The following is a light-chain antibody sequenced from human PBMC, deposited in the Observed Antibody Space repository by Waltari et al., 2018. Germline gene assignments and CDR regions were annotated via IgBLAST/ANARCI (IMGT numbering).Light chain of an antibody. V-gene: IGLV2-14*01. J-gene: IGLJ2*01. CDR1: SSDVGGYNY. Sequence: QSALTQPASVSGSPGQSITISCTGTSSDVGGYNYVSWYQQHPGKGPKLMIYEVSNRPSGVSNRFSGSKSGNTASLTISGLQAEDEADYYCSSYTSSSTVFGGGXKLTVL. CDR2: EVS. CDR3: SSYTSSSTV.